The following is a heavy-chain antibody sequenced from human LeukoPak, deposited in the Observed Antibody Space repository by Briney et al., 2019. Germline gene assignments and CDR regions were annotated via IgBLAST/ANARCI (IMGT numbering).Heavy chain of an antibody. J-gene: IGHJ4*02. D-gene: IGHD2-2*01. V-gene: IGHV3-30-3*01. CDR3: VRDAEGPARSSFDY. CDR1: GFTFSSYA. Sequence: RGSLRLSCAASGFTFSSYAMHWVRQAPGKGLEWVAVISYDGSNKYYADSVKGRFTISRDNSKNTLYLQMNSLRAEDTAVYYCVRDAEGPARSSFDYWGQGTLVTVSS. CDR2: ISYDGSNK.